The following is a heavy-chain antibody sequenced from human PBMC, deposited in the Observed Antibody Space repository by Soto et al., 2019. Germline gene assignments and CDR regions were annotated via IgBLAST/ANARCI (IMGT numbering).Heavy chain of an antibody. V-gene: IGHV1-8*01. Sequence: GASVEVSCKASGDTFTTYDINWVRQATGHGPEWMGWINPNSGNIGYAQRFQGRVTMTRDTAIRTAYMEVSSLRSDDTAVYYCARGRASGSYYLLDYWGQGTLVTVSS. CDR2: INPNSGNI. CDR3: ARGRASGSYYLLDY. D-gene: IGHD3-10*01. J-gene: IGHJ4*02. CDR1: GDTFTTYD.